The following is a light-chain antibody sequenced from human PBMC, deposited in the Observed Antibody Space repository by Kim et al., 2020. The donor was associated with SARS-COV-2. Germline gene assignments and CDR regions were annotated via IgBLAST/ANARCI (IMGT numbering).Light chain of an antibody. J-gene: IGLJ3*02. V-gene: IGLV5-45*03. Sequence: QPVLTQPSSLSASPGASASLTCTLRSGINVGTYRIYWYQQKPGSPPQYLLRYKSDSDKQQGSGVPSRFSGSKDASANAGILLISGLQSEDEADYYCMIWHSSAWVFGGVTHLTVL. CDR2: YKSDSDK. CDR3: MIWHSSAWV. CDR1: SGINVGTYR.